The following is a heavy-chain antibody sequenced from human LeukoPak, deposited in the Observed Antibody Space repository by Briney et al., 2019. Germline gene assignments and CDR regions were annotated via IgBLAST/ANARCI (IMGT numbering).Heavy chain of an antibody. CDR3: RLVLNY. Sequence: GGCLRLSCATSGFTFSDHYMDWVRQAPGKGLEWVGRTRNKANSYTTEYAASVKGRFTISRDDSKNSLYQQMNSLKTEDTAVYYCRLVLNYWGQGTLVTVSS. D-gene: IGHD6-19*01. CDR2: TRNKANSYTT. V-gene: IGHV3-72*01. CDR1: GFTFSDHY. J-gene: IGHJ4*02.